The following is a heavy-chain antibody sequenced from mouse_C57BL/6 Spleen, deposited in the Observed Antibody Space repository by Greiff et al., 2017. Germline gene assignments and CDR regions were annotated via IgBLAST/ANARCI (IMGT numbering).Heavy chain of an antibody. Sequence: VQLQQSGPELVKPGASVKLSCKASGYTFTSYDINWVKQRPGQGLEWIGWIYPRDGSTKYNEKFKGKATLTVDTSSSTAYMELHSLTSEDSAVYVCARDYGSSYPAWFAYWGQGTLVTVSA. CDR3: ARDYGSSYPAWFAY. V-gene: IGHV1-85*01. CDR1: GYTFTSYD. CDR2: IYPRDGST. J-gene: IGHJ3*01. D-gene: IGHD1-1*01.